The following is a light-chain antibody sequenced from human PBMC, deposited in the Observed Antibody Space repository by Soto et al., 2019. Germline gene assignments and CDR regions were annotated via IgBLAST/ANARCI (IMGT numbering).Light chain of an antibody. CDR2: GAS. CDR3: QQYSSLPHT. CDR1: QSVSSSY. Sequence: EIVLTQSPGTLSLSPGERATLSCRASQSVSSSYLAWYQQKPGQAPRLLIYGASNRATGIPDRFSGSRSGTDFTLTISRLEPEDFVVYYCQQYSSLPHTFGQGTKLEVK. V-gene: IGKV3-20*01. J-gene: IGKJ2*01.